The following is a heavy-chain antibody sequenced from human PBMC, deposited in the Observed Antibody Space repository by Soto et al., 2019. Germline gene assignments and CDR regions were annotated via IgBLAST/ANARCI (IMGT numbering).Heavy chain of an antibody. D-gene: IGHD2-15*01. Sequence: SETLSLTCTVSGGSISSYYWSWIRQPPGKGLEWIGYIYYSGSTNYNPSLKSRVTISVDTSKNQFSLKLSSVTAADTAVYYCAGHSVVAAIDPWFDPWGQGTLVTVSS. CDR3: AGHSVVAAIDPWFDP. V-gene: IGHV4-59*08. CDR2: IYYSGST. CDR1: GGSISSYY. J-gene: IGHJ5*02.